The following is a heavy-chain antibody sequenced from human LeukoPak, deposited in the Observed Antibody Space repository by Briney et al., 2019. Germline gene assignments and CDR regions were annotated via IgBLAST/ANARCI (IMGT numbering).Heavy chain of an antibody. Sequence: AXXKVSCKASGYTFSGYFVHWVRQAPGQGLEWMGRINAGSGDTEFAQKFQGRVTMTRDTFVSTAYMEMSGLTSDDTAIYYCARDLSSTPNWELDHWGQGTLVTVSS. J-gene: IGHJ4*02. CDR3: ARDLSSTPNWELDH. CDR1: GYTFSGYF. V-gene: IGHV1-2*06. CDR2: INAGSGDT. D-gene: IGHD7-27*01.